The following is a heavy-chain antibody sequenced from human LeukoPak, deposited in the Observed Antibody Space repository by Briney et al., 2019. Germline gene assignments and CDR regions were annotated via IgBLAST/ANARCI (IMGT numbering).Heavy chain of an antibody. J-gene: IGHJ4*02. CDR3: ARGPTYYYDSSGYYSV. V-gene: IGHV3-48*02. Sequence: PGGSLRLSCAASGFTFSSYSMNWVRQAPGKGLDWVSYISSSSSTIYYADSVKGRFTISRDNAKNSLYLQMNSLRDEDTAVYYCARGPTYYYDSSGYYSVWGQGTLVTVSS. CDR2: ISSSSSTI. D-gene: IGHD3-22*01. CDR1: GFTFSSYS.